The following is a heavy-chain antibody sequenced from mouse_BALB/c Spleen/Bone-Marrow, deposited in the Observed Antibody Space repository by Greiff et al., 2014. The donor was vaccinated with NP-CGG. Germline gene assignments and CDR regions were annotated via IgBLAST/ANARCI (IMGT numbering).Heavy chain of an antibody. CDR2: ISSGGSYT. Sequence: VQLEQSECGFVNPGCSLKLSCVASGFTFSSYGMSWFRQTPDKRLAWVATISSGGSYTYYPDSVKGRFTIARDNAKNTLYLQMSSLKSEDTAMYYCGRNYYGSSYDTDYGCQGTTLTVSS. D-gene: IGHD1-1*01. J-gene: IGHJ2*01. CDR3: GRNYYGSSYDTDY. V-gene: IGHV5-6*01. CDR1: GFTFSSYG.